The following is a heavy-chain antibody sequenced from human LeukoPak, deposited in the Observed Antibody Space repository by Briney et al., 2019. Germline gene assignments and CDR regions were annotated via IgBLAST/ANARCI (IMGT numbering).Heavy chain of an antibody. CDR2: IFPIFGTA. V-gene: IGHV1-69*05. D-gene: IGHD6-19*01. Sequence: PVKVSCKASGGTFSSYAISWVRQAPGQGLEWMGGIFPIFGTANYAQKFQGRVTITTDESTSTAYMELSSLRTEDTAVYCYSQLSIAVAALNWFDPCGQRCLVTVSS. J-gene: IGHJ5*02. CDR1: GGTFSSYA. CDR3: SQLSIAVAALNWFDP.